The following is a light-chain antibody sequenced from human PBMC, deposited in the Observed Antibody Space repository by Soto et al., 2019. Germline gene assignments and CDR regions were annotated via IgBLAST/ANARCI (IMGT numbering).Light chain of an antibody. V-gene: IGKV1-9*01. CDR3: QQLNSYSPT. Sequence: QVTQAPSSLVAFGGSKGPITFRASQGISSYLAWYQQKPGKAPKLLIYAASTLQSGVPSRFSGSGSGTDFTLTISSLQPEDFATYYCQQLNSYSPTFGQGTRLEIK. CDR1: QGISSY. J-gene: IGKJ5*01. CDR2: AAS.